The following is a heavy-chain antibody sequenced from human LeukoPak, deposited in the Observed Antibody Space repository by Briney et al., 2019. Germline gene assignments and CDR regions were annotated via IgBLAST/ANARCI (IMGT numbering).Heavy chain of an antibody. CDR3: ARDLLNYGSAYYDVGISDS. J-gene: IGHJ4*02. V-gene: IGHV3-30*04. CDR1: GFSFSTSG. CDR2: ISKDGRKN. D-gene: IGHD3-10*01. Sequence: GGSLGLSCEASGFSFSTSGVHWVRQAPGKGLEWMAVISKDGRKNHYADSVKGRFTISRDNSKSTLFLQMNSLRPEDTAIYYCARDLLNYGSAYYDVGISDSWGQGTLVTVSS.